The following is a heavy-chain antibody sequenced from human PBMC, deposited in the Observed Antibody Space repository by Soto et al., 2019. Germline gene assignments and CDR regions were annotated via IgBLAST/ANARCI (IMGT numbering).Heavy chain of an antibody. D-gene: IGHD6-19*01. CDR3: AYSSGPLGYYGMDV. CDR1: GYTFTSYG. Sequence: ASVKVSCKASGYTFTSYGISCVRRAPGQVLEWMGWISAYNGNTNYAQKLQGRVTMTTDTSTSTAYMELRSLRSDDTAVYYCAYSSGPLGYYGMDVWGQGTTVTVSS. V-gene: IGHV1-18*01. CDR2: ISAYNGNT. J-gene: IGHJ6*02.